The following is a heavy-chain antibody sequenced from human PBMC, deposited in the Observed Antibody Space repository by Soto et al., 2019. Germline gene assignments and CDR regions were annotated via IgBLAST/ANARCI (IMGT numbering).Heavy chain of an antibody. V-gene: IGHV4-39*02. CDR2: IYNGIT. J-gene: IGHJ4*01. CDR1: GVSLSSTSYY. D-gene: IGHD4-4*01. CDR3: ARAERPHDYCKFDY. Sequence: QLQLQESGPGLVRPSGTVSLTCSVSGVSLSSTSYYWGWIRQPPGKRPEWIGSIYNGITYYNPSLKSRVSISEETSKNQFSLELTSVTAADTAVFYCARAERPHDYCKFDYWGRGMLVTVSS.